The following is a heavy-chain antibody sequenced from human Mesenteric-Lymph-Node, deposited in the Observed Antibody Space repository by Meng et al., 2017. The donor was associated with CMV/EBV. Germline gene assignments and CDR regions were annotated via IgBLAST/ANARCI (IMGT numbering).Heavy chain of an antibody. CDR1: GFPFSSYA. Sequence: GESLKISCVASGFPFSSYAMTWVRQAPGKGLEWVAGIRASGGNTYYADSVKGRFTISRDNSKNTLYLQMNSLRAEDTAVYYCAKSVVITKQRNIDYWGQGTLVTVSS. CDR3: AKSVVITKQRNIDY. V-gene: IGHV3-23*01. D-gene: IGHD3-22*01. CDR2: IRASGGNT. J-gene: IGHJ4*02.